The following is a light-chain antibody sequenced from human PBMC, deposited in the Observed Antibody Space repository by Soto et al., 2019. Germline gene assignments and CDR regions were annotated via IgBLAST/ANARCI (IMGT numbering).Light chain of an antibody. V-gene: IGLV2-14*01. J-gene: IGLJ1*01. Sequence: QSALTQPASVSGSPGQSITISCIGTSSDIGTYNYVSWYQHHPGKAPKLMIYEVSNRPSGVSNRFSGSKSGNTASLTISGLQAEDEAEYYCTSYTSDSTPYVFGTGTKVTVL. CDR2: EVS. CDR1: SSDIGTYNY. CDR3: TSYTSDSTPYV.